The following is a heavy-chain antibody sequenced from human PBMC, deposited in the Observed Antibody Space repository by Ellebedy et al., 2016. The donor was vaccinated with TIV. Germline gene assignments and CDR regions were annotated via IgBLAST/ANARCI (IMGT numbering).Heavy chain of an antibody. Sequence: SETLSLXXSVSGYSISSGYYWGWIRQPPGKGLEWIANIYRSGSTYYNPSLKSRVTISLDTSKNQFSLKLTSVTAADTAIYYCVRVRVRGVINDSIGYLDYWGQGTLVTVSS. CDR3: VRVRVRGVINDSIGYLDY. CDR1: GYSISSGYY. CDR2: IYRSGST. V-gene: IGHV4-38-2*02. J-gene: IGHJ4*02. D-gene: IGHD3-22*01.